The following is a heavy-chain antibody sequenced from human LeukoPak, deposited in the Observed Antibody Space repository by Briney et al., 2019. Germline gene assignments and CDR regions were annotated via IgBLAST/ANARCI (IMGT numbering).Heavy chain of an antibody. V-gene: IGHV4-31*03. CDR3: ARSHAASLDAFDI. Sequence: TLSLTCTVSGGSISSAGYYWSWIRQHPGKGLEWIGYIYYSGSSFYNPSLKSRVTISVDSSKIQFSLEMSAVTAADTAVYYCARSHAASLDAFDIWGQGTLVTVSS. D-gene: IGHD6-6*01. J-gene: IGHJ3*02. CDR2: IYYSGSS. CDR1: GGSISSAGYY.